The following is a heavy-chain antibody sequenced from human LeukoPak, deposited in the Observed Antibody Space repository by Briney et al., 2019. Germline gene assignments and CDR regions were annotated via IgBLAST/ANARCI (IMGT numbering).Heavy chain of an antibody. CDR3: AREYYYDSSGYSNWFDP. CDR1: GYTFTSYY. D-gene: IGHD3-22*01. Sequence: ASVKVSCKXSGYTFTSYYMHWVRQAPGQGLEWMGIINPSGGSTSYAQKFQGRVTMTRDTSTSTVYMELSSLRSEDTAVYYCAREYYYDSSGYSNWFDPWGQGTLVTVSS. V-gene: IGHV1-46*03. CDR2: INPSGGST. J-gene: IGHJ5*02.